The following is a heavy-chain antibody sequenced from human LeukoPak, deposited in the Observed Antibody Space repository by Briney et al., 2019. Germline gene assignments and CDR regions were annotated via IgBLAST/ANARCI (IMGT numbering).Heavy chain of an antibody. CDR1: GYTFTSYY. J-gene: IGHJ4*02. CDR2: INPSGGIT. D-gene: IGHD3-22*01. Sequence: ASVKVSCKASGYTFTSYYMHWVRQAPGQGLEWLGIINPSGGITTYAQKFQGRVTVTMDTSTSTVYMELSSLRSEDTAVYYCARAGSPYDSSGYYSGFDYWGQGTLVTVSS. CDR3: ARAGSPYDSSGYYSGFDY. V-gene: IGHV1-46*01.